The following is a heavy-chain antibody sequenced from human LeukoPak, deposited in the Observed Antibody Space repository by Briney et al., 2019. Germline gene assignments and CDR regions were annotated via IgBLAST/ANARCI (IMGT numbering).Heavy chain of an antibody. CDR3: ARVKVRGVNLVDY. CDR2: IYYSGST. D-gene: IGHD3-10*01. J-gene: IGHJ4*02. V-gene: IGHV4-39*01. CDR1: GGSISSSSYY. Sequence: SETLSLTCTVSGGSISSSSYYWGWIRQPPGKGLEWIGSIYYSGSTYYNPSLKSRVTISVDTSKNQFSLKLSSVTAADTAVYYRARVKVRGVNLVDYWGQGTLVTVSS.